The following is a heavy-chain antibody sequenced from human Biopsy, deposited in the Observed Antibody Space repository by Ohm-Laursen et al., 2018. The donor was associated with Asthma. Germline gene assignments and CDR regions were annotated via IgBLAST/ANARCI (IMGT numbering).Heavy chain of an antibody. D-gene: IGHD3-22*01. V-gene: IGHV4-39*01. Sequence: TLSLTCTVSGGSITSSSYYWGWIRQPPGKGMEWIGSMYHSGSPYYHPSLKSRATISVDKSKNQLFLKMSSVTAADTAVYFCVRHQYSSSWSTFDYWGQGALVTVSS. CDR2: MYHSGSP. CDR3: VRHQYSSSWSTFDY. CDR1: GGSITSSSYY. J-gene: IGHJ4*02.